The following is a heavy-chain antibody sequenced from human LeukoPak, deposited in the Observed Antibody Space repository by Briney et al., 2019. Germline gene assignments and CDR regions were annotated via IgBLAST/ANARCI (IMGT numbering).Heavy chain of an antibody. CDR3: ARGQDYGSGRGFDP. D-gene: IGHD3-10*01. Sequence: SETLSLTCTVSGGSISSYYWSWIRQPPGKGLEWIGYIYYSGTTYYNPSLKSRVIISVDTSKNQFSLKLSSVTAADTAVYYCARGQDYGSGRGFDPWGQGTLVTVSS. J-gene: IGHJ5*02. CDR2: IYYSGTT. CDR1: GGSISSYY. V-gene: IGHV4-59*08.